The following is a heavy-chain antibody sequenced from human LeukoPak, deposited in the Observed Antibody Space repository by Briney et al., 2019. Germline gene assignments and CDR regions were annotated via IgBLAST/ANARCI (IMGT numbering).Heavy chain of an antibody. Sequence: GGSLRLSCAASGFTFSSYSMNWVRQAPGKGLEWVSPISSSSSYIYYADSVKGRFTISRDNAKNSLYLQMNSLRAEDTAVYYCARDLDYGSGDPSVYYYYYGMDVWGQGTTVTVSS. V-gene: IGHV3-21*01. CDR2: ISSSSSYI. J-gene: IGHJ6*02. D-gene: IGHD3-10*01. CDR1: GFTFSSYS. CDR3: ARDLDYGSGDPSVYYYYYGMDV.